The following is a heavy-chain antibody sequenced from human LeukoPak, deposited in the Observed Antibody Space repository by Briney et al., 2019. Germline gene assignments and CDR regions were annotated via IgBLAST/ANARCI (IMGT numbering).Heavy chain of an antibody. V-gene: IGHV4-39*01. CDR1: GGSISSSSYY. CDR3: ARHGDYYGSGSSDL. CDR2: IYYSGST. D-gene: IGHD3-10*01. Sequence: SETLSLTCTVSGGSISSSSYYWGWIRQPPGKGLEWIGSIYYSGSTYYNPSLKSRVTISVDTSKNQFSLKLSSVTAADTAVYYCARHGDYYGSGSSDLWGRGTLVTVSS. J-gene: IGHJ2*01.